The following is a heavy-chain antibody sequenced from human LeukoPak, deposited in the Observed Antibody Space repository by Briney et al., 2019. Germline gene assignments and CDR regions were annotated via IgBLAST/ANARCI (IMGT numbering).Heavy chain of an antibody. Sequence: GGSLRLSCAASGFTFSSYAMHWVRQAPGRGLEWVSGINWNGGSTGYADSVKGRFTISRDNAKNSLYLQMNSLRAEDTAVYYCARAAGEMATIRYWGQGTLVTVSS. CDR3: ARAAGEMATIRY. D-gene: IGHD5-24*01. J-gene: IGHJ4*02. CDR2: INWNGGST. CDR1: GFTFSSYA. V-gene: IGHV3-20*04.